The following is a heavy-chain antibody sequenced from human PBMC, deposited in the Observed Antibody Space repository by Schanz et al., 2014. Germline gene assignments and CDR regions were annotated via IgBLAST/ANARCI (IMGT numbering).Heavy chain of an antibody. CDR1: GFTFSSYA. J-gene: IGHJ4*02. CDR2: INTGSNYI. CDR3: ARGGSGSHYRLDY. D-gene: IGHD1-26*01. V-gene: IGHV3-48*04. Sequence: EVQLLESGGGLVQPGGSLRLSCAASGFTFSSYAMSWVRQAPGKGLEWISFINTGSNYINYADSVKGRFTISRDNTKNSLFLQLNSLRAEDTGLYFCARGGSGSHYRLDYWGQGTLVTVSS.